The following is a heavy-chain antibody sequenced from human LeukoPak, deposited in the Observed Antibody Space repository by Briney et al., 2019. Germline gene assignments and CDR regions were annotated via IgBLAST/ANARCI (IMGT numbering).Heavy chain of an antibody. Sequence: GGSLRLSCAASGFTFSSYSMNWVRQAPGKGLEWVSSISSSSSYIYYADSVKGRFTTSRDNAKNSLYLQMNSPRAEDTAVYYCARDGEDSSGWSTYLGWSYYFDYWGQGTLVTVSS. D-gene: IGHD6-19*01. CDR2: ISSSSSYI. J-gene: IGHJ4*02. CDR3: ARDGEDSSGWSTYLGWSYYFDY. CDR1: GFTFSSYS. V-gene: IGHV3-21*01.